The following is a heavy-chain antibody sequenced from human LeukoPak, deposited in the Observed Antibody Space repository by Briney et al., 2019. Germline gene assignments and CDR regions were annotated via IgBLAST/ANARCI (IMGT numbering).Heavy chain of an antibody. Sequence: ASVKVSCKASGYTFTGYYMHWVRQAPGQGLEWMGWINPNSGGTNYAQKFQGWVTMTRDTSTSTAYMELSRLRPDDTAVYYCARALHDYGSFDIWGQGTMVTVSS. CDR1: GYTFTGYY. J-gene: IGHJ3*02. D-gene: IGHD4-17*01. V-gene: IGHV1-2*04. CDR3: ARALHDYGSFDI. CDR2: INPNSGGT.